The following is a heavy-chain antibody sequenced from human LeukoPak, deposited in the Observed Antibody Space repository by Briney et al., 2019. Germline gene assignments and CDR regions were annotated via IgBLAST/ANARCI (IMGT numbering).Heavy chain of an antibody. CDR3: AREGSGSFSPPPNDY. CDR1: GFTFSSFP. D-gene: IGHD1-26*01. CDR2: ITGGGDKI. J-gene: IGHJ4*02. V-gene: IGHV3-23*01. Sequence: PGGSLRLSCAASGFTFSSFPMSWVRQAPGKGLEWVSAITGGGDKIFYADSVKGRFTISRDNSKNTLYLQMNSLRAEDTAVYYCAREGSGSFSPPPNDYWGQGTLVTVSS.